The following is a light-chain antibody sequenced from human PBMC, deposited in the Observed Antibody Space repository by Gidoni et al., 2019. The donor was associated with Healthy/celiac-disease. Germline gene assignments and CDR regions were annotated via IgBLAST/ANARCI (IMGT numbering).Light chain of an antibody. J-gene: IGKJ2*01. CDR1: QCVSSN. CDR3: QQYNNWSYT. V-gene: IGKV3-15*01. CDR2: GAS. Sequence: EIVMTQSPATLSVSPVESATLSCSASQCVSSNLAWYQQKPGLAPRLLIFGASTRATVIPARFSGSWSGTEFTLTISSLQSEDFAVYYCQQYNNWSYTFGQGTKLEIK.